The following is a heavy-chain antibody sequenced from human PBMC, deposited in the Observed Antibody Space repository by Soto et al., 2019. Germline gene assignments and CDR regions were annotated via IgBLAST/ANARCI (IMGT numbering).Heavy chain of an antibody. V-gene: IGHV1-18*01. D-gene: IGHD2-15*01. Sequence: QVQLVQSGAEVKKPGASVKVSCKASGYTFTSYGISWVRQAPGQGLDWMGWISAYNGNTNYAQKLQGRVTMTTYTSTSTAYMELRSLRSDDTAVYYCARDIVVVVAATQYFQHWGQGTLVTVSS. J-gene: IGHJ1*01. CDR1: GYTFTSYG. CDR3: ARDIVVVVAATQYFQH. CDR2: ISAYNGNT.